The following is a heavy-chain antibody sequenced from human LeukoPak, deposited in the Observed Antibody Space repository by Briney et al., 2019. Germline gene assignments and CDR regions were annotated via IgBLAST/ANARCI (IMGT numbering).Heavy chain of an antibody. J-gene: IGHJ6*03. CDR3: ARDGGIAADGLKIYYYYYYMDV. D-gene: IGHD6-13*01. CDR2: IYTSGST. Sequence: SETLSLTCTVSGGSISSYYWSWIRQPAGKGLEWIGRIYTSGSTNYNPSLKSRVTMSVDTSKNQFSLKLSSVTAADTAVYYCARDGGIAADGLKIYYYYYYMDVWGKGTTVTVSS. V-gene: IGHV4-4*07. CDR1: GGSISSYY.